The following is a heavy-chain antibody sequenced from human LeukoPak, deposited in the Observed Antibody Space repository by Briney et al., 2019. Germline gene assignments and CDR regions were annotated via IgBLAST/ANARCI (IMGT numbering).Heavy chain of an antibody. J-gene: IGHJ4*02. CDR3: ARDFGYFDY. Sequence: GGSLRLSCAASGFTLSNYAMHWVRQAPGKGLEWVAFISHVGSNKDYADSMKGRFTISRDNSKNTLFLQMNSLRAEDTAVYSCARDFGYFDYWGQGTLVTVSS. V-gene: IGHV3-30*04. D-gene: IGHD3-3*01. CDR2: ISHVGSNK. CDR1: GFTLSNYA.